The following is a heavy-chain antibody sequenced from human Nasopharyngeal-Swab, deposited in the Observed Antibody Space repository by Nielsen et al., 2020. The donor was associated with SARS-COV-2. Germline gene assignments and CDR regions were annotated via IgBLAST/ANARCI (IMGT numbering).Heavy chain of an antibody. D-gene: IGHD5-18*01. V-gene: IGHV3-23*01. CDR1: GFTFSSYE. Sequence: GGSLRLSCAASGFTFSSYEMSWVRQAPGKGLEWVSAISGSGGSTYYADSVKGRFTISRDNSKNTLYLQMNSLRAEDTAVYYCASNRGGYSYGHDFDYWGQGTLVTVSS. CDR2: ISGSGGST. CDR3: ASNRGGYSYGHDFDY. J-gene: IGHJ4*02.